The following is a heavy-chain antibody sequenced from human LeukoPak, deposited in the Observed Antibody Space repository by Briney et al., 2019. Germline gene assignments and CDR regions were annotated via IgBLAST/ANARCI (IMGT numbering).Heavy chain of an antibody. J-gene: IGHJ6*03. Sequence: GGSLRLSCAASGFTFSGYGMHWVRQAPGKWLEWVSFIQYDGSNKFYADSVKGRFTISRDNSKNTLSLQMNSLRTEDTAVYYCAKGWELTDYYYYMDVWGKGTTVTISS. D-gene: IGHD1-26*01. V-gene: IGHV3-30*02. CDR3: AKGWELTDYYYYMDV. CDR1: GFTFSGYG. CDR2: IQYDGSNK.